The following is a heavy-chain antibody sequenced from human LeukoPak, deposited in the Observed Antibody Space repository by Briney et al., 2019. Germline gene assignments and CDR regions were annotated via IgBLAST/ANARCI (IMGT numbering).Heavy chain of an antibody. CDR1: GGSFSGYY. Sequence: SETLSLTCAVYGGSFSGYYWSWIRQPPGKGLEWIGEINHSGSTNYNPSLKSRVTISVDTSKNQSSLKLSSVTAADTAVYYCARGLQAYSSSWYALVNWFDPWGQGTLVTVPS. CDR2: INHSGST. CDR3: ARGLQAYSSSWYALVNWFDP. D-gene: IGHD6-13*01. V-gene: IGHV4-34*01. J-gene: IGHJ5*02.